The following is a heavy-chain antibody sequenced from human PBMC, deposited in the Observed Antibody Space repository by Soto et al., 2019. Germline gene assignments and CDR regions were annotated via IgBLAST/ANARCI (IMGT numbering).Heavy chain of an antibody. CDR2: INHSGST. J-gene: IGHJ4*02. Sequence: QVQLQQWGAGLLKPSETLSLTCAVYGGSFSGYYWSWIRQPPGKGLEWIGEINHSGSTNYNPSLKSRVTISVDTSKNQFSLKLSSVTAADTAVYYCARGHCSGGSCYQYYFDYWGQGTLVTVSS. V-gene: IGHV4-34*01. D-gene: IGHD2-15*01. CDR1: GGSFSGYY. CDR3: ARGHCSGGSCYQYYFDY.